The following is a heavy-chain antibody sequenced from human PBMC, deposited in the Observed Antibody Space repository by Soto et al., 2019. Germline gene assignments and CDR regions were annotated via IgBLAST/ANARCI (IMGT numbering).Heavy chain of an antibody. V-gene: IGHV3-30*18. CDR2: ISYDGSNK. CDR3: AKAHDPGLRYFDWLLSPTDY. Sequence: GGSLRLSCAASGFTFSSYGIHWVRQAPGKGLEWVAVISYDGSNKYYADSVKGRFTISRDNSKNTLYLQMNSLRAEDTAVYYCAKAHDPGLRYFDWLLSPTDYWGQGTLVTVSS. J-gene: IGHJ4*02. D-gene: IGHD3-9*01. CDR1: GFTFSSYG.